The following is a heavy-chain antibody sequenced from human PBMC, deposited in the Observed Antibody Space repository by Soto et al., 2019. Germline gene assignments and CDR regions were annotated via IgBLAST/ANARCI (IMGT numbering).Heavy chain of an antibody. V-gene: IGHV1-69*02. J-gene: IGHJ6*02. CDR3: ARRRYCGADCYSKFYYGMDV. Sequence: QVQLVQSGAEVRKPGSSVKVSCKASGSTFSSYTVNWVRQAPGQGLERIGRIIPILGITNYARRFQGRVTITADRSTNTAYMELTSLTSEDTAVYYCARRRYCGADCYSKFYYGMDVWGQGTTVTVSS. D-gene: IGHD2-21*02. CDR1: GSTFSSYT. CDR2: IIPILGIT.